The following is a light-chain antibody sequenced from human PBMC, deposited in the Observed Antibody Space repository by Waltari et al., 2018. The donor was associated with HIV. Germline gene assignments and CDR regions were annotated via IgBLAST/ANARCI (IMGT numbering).Light chain of an antibody. CDR2: DVS. CDR1: SSVVVVYNY. Sequence: QSALTQPRSVSGSPGQSVPIPCPAPSSVVVVYNYVSWYQQHPGKAPKLMIYDVSKRPSGVPDRFSGSKSGNTASLTISGLQAEDEADYYCCSYAGSYTVVFGGGTKLTVL. V-gene: IGLV2-11*01. J-gene: IGLJ2*01. CDR3: CSYAGSYTVV.